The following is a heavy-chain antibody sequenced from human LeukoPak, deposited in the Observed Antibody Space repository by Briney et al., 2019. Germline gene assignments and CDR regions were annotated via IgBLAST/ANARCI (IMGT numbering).Heavy chain of an antibody. V-gene: IGHV3-9*01. Sequence: SGGSLRLSCAASGFTFSSYAMSWVRQAPGKGLEWVSGISWNSGSIGYADSVKGRFTISRDNAKNSLYLQMNSLRAEDTALYYCAKGLAAAGTDRFDPWGQGTLVTVSS. D-gene: IGHD6-13*01. J-gene: IGHJ5*02. CDR2: ISWNSGSI. CDR3: AKGLAAAGTDRFDP. CDR1: GFTFSSYA.